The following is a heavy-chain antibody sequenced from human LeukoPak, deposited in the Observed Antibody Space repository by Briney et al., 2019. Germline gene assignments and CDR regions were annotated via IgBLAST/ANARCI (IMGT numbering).Heavy chain of an antibody. D-gene: IGHD5-12*01. CDR1: GGSISSGGYY. J-gene: IGHJ6*02. V-gene: IGHV4-31*03. CDR3: ARDPGGYDYYYYGMDV. Sequence: SQTLSLTCTVSGGSISSGGYYWSWIRLHPGKGLEWIGYIYYSGSTYYNPSLKSRVTISVDTSKNQFPLKLSSVTAADTAVYYCARDPGGYDYYYYGMDVWGQGTTVTVSS. CDR2: IYYSGST.